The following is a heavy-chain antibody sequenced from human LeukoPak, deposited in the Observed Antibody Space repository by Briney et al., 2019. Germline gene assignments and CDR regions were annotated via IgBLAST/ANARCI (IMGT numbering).Heavy chain of an antibody. CDR2: IYYSGST. D-gene: IGHD4-17*01. V-gene: IGHV4-39*07. Sequence: PSETLSLTCTVSGGSISSGDYYWSWIRQPPGKGLEWIGSIYYSGSTYYNPSLKSRVTISVDTSKNQFSLKLSSVTAADTAVYYCARTNNPTYGDYGERWVFDPWGQGTLVTVSS. CDR1: GGSISSGDYY. CDR3: ARTNNPTYGDYGERWVFDP. J-gene: IGHJ5*02.